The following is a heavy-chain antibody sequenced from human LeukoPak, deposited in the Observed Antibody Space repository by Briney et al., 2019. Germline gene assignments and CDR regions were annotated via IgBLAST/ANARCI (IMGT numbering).Heavy chain of an antibody. J-gene: IGHJ3*02. Sequence: PSETLSLTCTVSGGSISSSSYYWGWIRQPPGKGLGWIGSIYYSGSTYYNPSLKSRVTISVDTSKNQFSLKLSSVTAADTAVYYCARSIVVVVAAADAFDIWGQGTMVTVSS. CDR1: GGSISSSSYY. CDR2: IYYSGST. D-gene: IGHD2-15*01. CDR3: ARSIVVVVAAADAFDI. V-gene: IGHV4-39*01.